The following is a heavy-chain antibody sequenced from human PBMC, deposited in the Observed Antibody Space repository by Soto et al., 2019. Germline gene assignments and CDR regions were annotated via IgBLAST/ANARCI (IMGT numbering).Heavy chain of an antibody. V-gene: IGHV3-49*04. D-gene: IGHD6-6*01. Sequence: LRLSCKGSGFTFGDYAISWVRQAPGKGLEWVGFIKSEAYGGTTEYAASVKRRLGISRDDSKSIAYLQMNSLRIEDTAVYYCTRARYRTSSSYYYGLDVWGQGTTVTVSS. CDR1: GFTFGDYA. CDR3: TRARYRTSSSYYYGLDV. J-gene: IGHJ6*02. CDR2: IKSEAYGGTT.